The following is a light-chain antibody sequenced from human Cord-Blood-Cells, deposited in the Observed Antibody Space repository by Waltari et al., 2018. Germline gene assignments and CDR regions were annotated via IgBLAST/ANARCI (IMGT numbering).Light chain of an antibody. V-gene: IGKV1-39*01. CDR3: QQSYSTPLYS. J-gene: IGKJ2*03. CDR2: AAS. CDR1: QSISSY. Sequence: DIQITQSPSSLSASVGERVTNTFRASQSISSYLNRYQQKPGKAPKLLIYAASSLQSGVPSRFSGSGSWTDFTLTISSLQPEDFATYYCQQSYSTPLYSFGQGTKLEIK.